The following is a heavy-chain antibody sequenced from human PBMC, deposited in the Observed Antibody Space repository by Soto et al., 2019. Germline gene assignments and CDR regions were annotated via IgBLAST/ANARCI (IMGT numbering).Heavy chain of an antibody. CDR3: ARHPDYSSGWLPRGPDHLQDWFDP. J-gene: IGHJ5*02. CDR1: GYSFTSYW. Sequence: PGESLKISCKGSGYSFTSYWISWVRQMPGKGLEWMGRIDPSDSYTNYSPSFQGHVTISADKSISTAYLQWSSLEASDTAMYYCARHPDYSSGWLPRGPDHLQDWFDPWGQGTLVTVSS. CDR2: IDPSDSYT. D-gene: IGHD6-19*01. V-gene: IGHV5-10-1*01.